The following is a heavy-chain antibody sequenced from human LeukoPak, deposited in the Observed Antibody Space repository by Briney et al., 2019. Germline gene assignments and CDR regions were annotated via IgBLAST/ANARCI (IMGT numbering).Heavy chain of an antibody. Sequence: ASVKVSCKASGYTFTSYDINWVRQATGQGLEWMGWMNPNSGNTGYAQKFQGRVTMTRNTSISTAYMELSSLRSEDTAVYYCARRGYSGSYLVKYYYYYYMDVWGKGTTVTVSS. J-gene: IGHJ6*03. CDR3: ARRGYSGSYLVKYYYYYYMDV. CDR1: GYTFTSYD. D-gene: IGHD1-26*01. CDR2: MNPNSGNT. V-gene: IGHV1-8*01.